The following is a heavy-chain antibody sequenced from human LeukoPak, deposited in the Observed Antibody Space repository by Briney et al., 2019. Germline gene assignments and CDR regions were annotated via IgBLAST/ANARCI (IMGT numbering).Heavy chain of an antibody. CDR3: ARLHYGGNYGYYYYYMDA. V-gene: IGHV4-34*01. Sequence: PSETLSLTCAVYGGSFSGYYWSWIRQPPGKGLEWIGEINHSGSTNYNPSLKSRVTISVDTSKNQFSLKLSSVTAADTAVYYCARLHYGGNYGYYYYYMDAWGKGTTVTISS. CDR1: GGSFSGYY. CDR2: INHSGST. D-gene: IGHD4-23*01. J-gene: IGHJ6*03.